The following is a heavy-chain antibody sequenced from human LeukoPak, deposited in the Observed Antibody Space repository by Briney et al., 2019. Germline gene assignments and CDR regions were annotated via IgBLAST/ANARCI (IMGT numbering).Heavy chain of an antibody. J-gene: IGHJ4*02. CDR2: IYYSGRT. D-gene: IGHD3-22*01. V-gene: IGHV4-31*03. CDR3: ARGASSGYYTHLDY. CDR1: GDSISSGGYY. Sequence: TLSLTCTVSGDSISSGGYYWSWIRQHPGKGLEWIGYIYYSGRTYYNPSLKNRVTISPDTSKNLFSLKLSSVTAADTAVYYCARGASSGYYTHLDYWGQGTLVTVSS.